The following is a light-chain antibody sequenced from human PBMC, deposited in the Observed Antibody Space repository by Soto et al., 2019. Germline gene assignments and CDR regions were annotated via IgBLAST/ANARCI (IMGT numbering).Light chain of an antibody. CDR2: KAS. CDR1: QSISSW. J-gene: IGKJ1*01. Sequence: DIQLTQSPYTLSASVGDGVTLTCLASQSISSWLAWYQQKPGKAPKLLIYKASSLESGVPSRFSGSGSGTEFTLTISSLQPDDFATYYCQQYNSYWWTFGQGTKVHIK. V-gene: IGKV1-5*03. CDR3: QQYNSYWWT.